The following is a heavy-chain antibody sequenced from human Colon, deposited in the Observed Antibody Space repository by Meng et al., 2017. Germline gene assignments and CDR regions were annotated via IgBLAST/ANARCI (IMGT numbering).Heavy chain of an antibody. CDR1: RFTFSIYA. Sequence: GESLKISCAASRFTFSIYAMNWVRQAPGKGLEWVSGISNNGSNKYYADSVKGRFTISRDNSKNTVYLQMNSLRAEDTAVYYCAKNGEGYYFDYWGQGTLVTVSS. CDR2: ISNNGSNK. J-gene: IGHJ4*02. CDR3: AKNGEGYYFDY. V-gene: IGHV3-23*01. D-gene: IGHD3-10*01.